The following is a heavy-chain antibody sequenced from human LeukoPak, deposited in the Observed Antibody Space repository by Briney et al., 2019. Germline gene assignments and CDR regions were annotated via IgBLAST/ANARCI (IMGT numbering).Heavy chain of an antibody. Sequence: GGSLRLSCAASGFTFNSYAMNWVRQAPGKGLEWVSAISGSGGSTYYADSVKGRFTISRDNSKNTLYLQMNSLRAEDTAVYYCAKDVREYQPNWFDPWGQGTLVTVSS. CDR3: AKDVREYQPNWFDP. V-gene: IGHV3-23*01. D-gene: IGHD2-2*01. CDR1: GFTFNSYA. J-gene: IGHJ5*02. CDR2: ISGSGGST.